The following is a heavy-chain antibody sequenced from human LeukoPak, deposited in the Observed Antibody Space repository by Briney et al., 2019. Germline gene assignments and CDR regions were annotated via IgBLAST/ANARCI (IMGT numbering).Heavy chain of an antibody. CDR1: GFTVSSNY. V-gene: IGHV3-53*01. CDR2: IYGGGST. Sequence: GGSLRLSCAASGFTVSSNYMSWVRQAPGKGLEWVSVIYGGGSTYYADSVKGRFTISRDNSKNTLYLQMNSLRAEDTAVYYCARDGGMGATYYFDYWGQGTLVTVSS. J-gene: IGHJ4*02. CDR3: ARDGGMGATYYFDY. D-gene: IGHD1-26*01.